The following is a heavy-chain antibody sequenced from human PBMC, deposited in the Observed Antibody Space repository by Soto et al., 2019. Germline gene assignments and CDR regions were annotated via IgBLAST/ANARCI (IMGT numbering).Heavy chain of an antibody. J-gene: IGHJ4*02. CDR1: GYAFTTYG. CDR3: ARGRYGDY. Sequence: QVHLVQSGAEVKKPGASVKVSCQASGYAFTTYGITWVRQAPGQGLEWMGWISAHNGNTNYAQKLQGRVTVTRDTSTSTAYMELRSLRSDDTAVYYCARGRYGDYWGQGELVTVSS. V-gene: IGHV1-18*01. D-gene: IGHD1-1*01. CDR2: ISAHNGNT.